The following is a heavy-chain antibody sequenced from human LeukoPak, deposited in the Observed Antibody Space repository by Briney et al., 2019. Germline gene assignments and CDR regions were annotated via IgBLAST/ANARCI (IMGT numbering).Heavy chain of an antibody. D-gene: IGHD5-18*01. CDR2: MYSGGTT. Sequence: GGSLRLSCAASGFTVSSNYMSWVRQAPGKGLEWVSVMYSGGTTYYADSVKGRFTISRDNSKNALYAQMNSLRAEDTAVYYCARGRGYSHSNWVDPWGQGTMVTVSA. J-gene: IGHJ5*02. V-gene: IGHV3-53*01. CDR3: ARGRGYSHSNWVDP. CDR1: GFTVSSNY.